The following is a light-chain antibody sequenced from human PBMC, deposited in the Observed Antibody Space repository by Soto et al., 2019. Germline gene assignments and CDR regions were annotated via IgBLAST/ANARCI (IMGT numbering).Light chain of an antibody. J-gene: IGKJ1*01. V-gene: IGKV3-20*01. Sequence: GERARRSCNARESVSRRNFPWYQQKPAQAPRLLIYGASRRAPGIPERFSGSGSGTDFTLTISRLEPEDFAVYYCQDSPTLLKTFAQGTKVDI. CDR1: ESVSRRN. CDR3: QDSPTLLKT. CDR2: GAS.